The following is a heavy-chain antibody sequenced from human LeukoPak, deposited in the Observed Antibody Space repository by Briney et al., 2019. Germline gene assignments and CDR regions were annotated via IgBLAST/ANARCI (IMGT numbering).Heavy chain of an antibody. V-gene: IGHV3-21*01. J-gene: IGHJ5*02. D-gene: IGHD6-13*01. Sequence: GGSLRLSCAASGFTFSSYSMNWVRQAPGKELEWVSSISSSSYIYYADSVKGRFTISRDNAKNSLYLQMNSLRAEDTAVYYCARTGGSSWYLPWFDPWGQGTLVTVSS. CDR3: ARTGGSSWYLPWFDP. CDR1: GFTFSSYS. CDR2: ISSSSYI.